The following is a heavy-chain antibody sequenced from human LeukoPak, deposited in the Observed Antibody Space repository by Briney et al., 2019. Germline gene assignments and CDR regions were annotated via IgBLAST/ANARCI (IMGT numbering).Heavy chain of an antibody. CDR2: ISSSGSTI. Sequence: PGGSLRLSCAASGFTFSSYNMNWVRQAPGKGLEWVSYISSSGSTIYYADSVKGRFTISRDNAKNSLYLQMNNLRVEDTAVYYCARAPTKFRRDWFDPWGQGTLVTVSS. V-gene: IGHV3-48*04. CDR1: GFTFSSYN. J-gene: IGHJ5*02. CDR3: ARAPTKFRRDWFDP. D-gene: IGHD5-12*01.